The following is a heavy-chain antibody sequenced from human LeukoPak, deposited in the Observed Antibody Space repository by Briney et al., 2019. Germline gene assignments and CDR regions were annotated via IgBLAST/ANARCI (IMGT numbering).Heavy chain of an antibody. J-gene: IGHJ6*02. Sequence: PSETLSLTCSVSIGSISSSKWWSWVRQSPVKGLEWIGEIYLYGTTNYNPSFTSRVTMSVDRSRKQFSLKLTSVTAADTAVYYCARQKWEQQGRDYYFNGLDVWGPGTTVIVSS. D-gene: IGHD1/OR15-1a*01. CDR3: ARQKWEQQGRDYYFNGLDV. V-gene: IGHV4-4*02. CDR1: IGSISSSKW. CDR2: IYLYGTT.